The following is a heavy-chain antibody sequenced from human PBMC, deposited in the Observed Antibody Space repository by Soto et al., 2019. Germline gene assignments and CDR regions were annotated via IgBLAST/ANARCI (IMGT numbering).Heavy chain of an antibody. J-gene: IGHJ6*02. Sequence: GGSLRLSCAASGFTFSSYSMNWVRQAPGKGLEWVSSISSSSSYIYYADSVKGRFTISRDNAKNSLYLRMNSLRAEDTAVYYCARVRYSGYDYYYYYGMDVWGQGTTVTVSS. D-gene: IGHD5-12*01. CDR3: ARVRYSGYDYYYYYGMDV. CDR1: GFTFSSYS. CDR2: ISSSSSYI. V-gene: IGHV3-21*01.